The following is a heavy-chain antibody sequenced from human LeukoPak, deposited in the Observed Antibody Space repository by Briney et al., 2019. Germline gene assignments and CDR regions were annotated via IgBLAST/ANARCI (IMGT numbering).Heavy chain of an antibody. J-gene: IGHJ4*02. D-gene: IGHD6-19*01. CDR2: IKDDGSEK. CDR3: VKDGGWTFDY. CDR1: GFTFTNYW. Sequence: GGSLRLSCAASGFTFTNYWMSWVRQAPGKGLEWVANIKDDGSEKYYVDSVKGRFTISRDNTKNSLYLQMNSLRADDTAVYYCVKDGGWTFDYWGQGTLVTVSS. V-gene: IGHV3-7*01.